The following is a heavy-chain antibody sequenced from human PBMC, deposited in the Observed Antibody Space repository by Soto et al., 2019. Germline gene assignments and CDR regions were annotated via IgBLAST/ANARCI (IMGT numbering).Heavy chain of an antibody. J-gene: IGHJ3*02. CDR1: GGSFSGYY. D-gene: IGHD2-21*02. Sequence: SETLSLTCAVYGGSFSGYYWSWIRQPPGKGLEWIGEINHSGSTNYNPSLKRRVTISVDTSKNQFSLKLSYVTAADTAVYYCAREWNCGGDCSYDAFDIWGQGTMVTVSS. V-gene: IGHV4-34*01. CDR2: INHSGST. CDR3: AREWNCGGDCSYDAFDI.